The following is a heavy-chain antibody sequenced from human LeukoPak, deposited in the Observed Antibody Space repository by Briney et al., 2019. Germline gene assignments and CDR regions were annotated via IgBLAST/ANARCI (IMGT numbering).Heavy chain of an antibody. D-gene: IGHD3-22*01. CDR2: IWYDGNNK. Sequence: PGRSLRLSCAASGFTFSSYGMHWVRQAPGKGLEWVAVIWYDGNNKYYADSVKGRFTISRDNSKNTLYLQMNSLRAEDTAVYYCARDLRYYDSSGSPNYWGQGTLVTVSS. V-gene: IGHV3-33*01. CDR1: GFTFSSYG. CDR3: ARDLRYYDSSGSPNY. J-gene: IGHJ4*02.